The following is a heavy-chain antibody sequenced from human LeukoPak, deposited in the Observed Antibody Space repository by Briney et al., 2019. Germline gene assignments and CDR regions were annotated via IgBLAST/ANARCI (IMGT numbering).Heavy chain of an antibody. CDR3: ARARSGYCSGGSRYWVGMDV. Sequence: SETLSLTCSVSRGPISSYHWSWIRQPPGKGQERNGYIYCRGGTNYNPSLKSRVTISVDTPKNQFSRKLSSLTAADTAVYYCARARSGYCSGGSRYWVGMDVWGQGTTVTVPS. V-gene: IGHV4-59*01. J-gene: IGHJ6*02. D-gene: IGHD2-15*01. CDR2: IYCRGGT. CDR1: RGPISSYH.